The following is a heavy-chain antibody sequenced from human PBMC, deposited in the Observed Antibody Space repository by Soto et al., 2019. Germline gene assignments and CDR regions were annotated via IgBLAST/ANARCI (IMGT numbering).Heavy chain of an antibody. D-gene: IGHD6-19*01. V-gene: IGHV3-33*01. CDR1: GFTFSSYG. CDR2: IWYDGSNK. Sequence: QVQLVESGGGVVQPGRSLRLSCAASGFTFSSYGMHWVRQAPGKGLEWVAVIWYDGSNKYYADSVKGRFTISRDNSKNTXYXXMNSLRAEDTAVYYCARGIKYSSGWHRNYYYGMDVWGQGTTVTVSS. J-gene: IGHJ6*02. CDR3: ARGIKYSSGWHRNYYYGMDV.